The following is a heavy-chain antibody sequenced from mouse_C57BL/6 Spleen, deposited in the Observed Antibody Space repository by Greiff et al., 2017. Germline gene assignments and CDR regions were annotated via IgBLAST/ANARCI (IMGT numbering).Heavy chain of an antibody. CDR1: GYTFTSYW. Sequence: VQLQQPGAELVKPGASVKLSCKASGYTFTSYWMQWVKQRPGQGLEWIGEIDPSDSSTNYTQKFKGKATLTVDTSSSTAYMQLSSLTSDDSAVYYCAREGPLAYWGQGTLVTVSA. V-gene: IGHV1-50*01. CDR3: AREGPLAY. J-gene: IGHJ3*01. CDR2: IDPSDSST.